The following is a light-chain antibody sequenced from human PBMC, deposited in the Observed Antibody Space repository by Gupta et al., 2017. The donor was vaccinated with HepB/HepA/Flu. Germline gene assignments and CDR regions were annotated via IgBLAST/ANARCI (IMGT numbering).Light chain of an antibody. J-gene: IGLJ2*01. CDR1: SNDVGGYNL. Sequence: QSALTQPASVSGSPGQAITISCTGTSNDVGGYNLVSWYQHHPGKAPELMIYEVTKRPSGVSNCFSGSKSGNTASLTISGLQAEDEADYYCCSYVGSSTVVFGGGTKLTVL. V-gene: IGLV2-23*02. CDR3: CSYVGSSTVV. CDR2: EVT.